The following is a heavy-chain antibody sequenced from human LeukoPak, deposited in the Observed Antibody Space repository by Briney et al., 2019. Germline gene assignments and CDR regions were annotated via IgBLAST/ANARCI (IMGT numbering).Heavy chain of an antibody. CDR3: VSVVQFVVIVALDV. CDR2: ISSGGTDI. J-gene: IGHJ3*01. V-gene: IGHV3-21*05. D-gene: IGHD2/OR15-2a*01. Sequence: GGSLRLSCGASEFPFSGSKMIWVRQAPGKGLEWVSFISSGGTDIYYADSVKGRCAVTRDKAEKSLALRMNSLRAEDTAVYWCVSVVQFVVIVALDVWGQGTAVTVSS. CDR1: EFPFSGSK.